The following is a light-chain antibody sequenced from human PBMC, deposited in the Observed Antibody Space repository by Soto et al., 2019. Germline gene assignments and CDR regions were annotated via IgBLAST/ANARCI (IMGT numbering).Light chain of an antibody. CDR3: QQRSNWIFT. V-gene: IGKV3-11*01. J-gene: IGKJ3*01. CDR1: QSVGSY. Sequence: EIVLTQSPATLSLSPGKRATLSCRASQSVGSYLAWYQQKPGQAPRLLIYDASNRATGIPARFSGSGSGTDFTLTISSLEPEDFAVYYCQQRSNWIFTFGPGTKVDIK. CDR2: DAS.